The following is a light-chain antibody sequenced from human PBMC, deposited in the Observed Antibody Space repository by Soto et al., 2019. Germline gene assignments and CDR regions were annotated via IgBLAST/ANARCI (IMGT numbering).Light chain of an antibody. CDR1: QDISNY. Sequence: DIQMTQSPSSLSASVGDRVTITCQASQDISNYLNWYQQKPGKAPKLLIYDASNLETGVPSRFSGSGSGTDFTFPISSLQPEDSATYYYQQYDNLPPLTFGGGTKVEIK. V-gene: IGKV1-33*01. CDR2: DAS. J-gene: IGKJ4*01. CDR3: QQYDNLPPLT.